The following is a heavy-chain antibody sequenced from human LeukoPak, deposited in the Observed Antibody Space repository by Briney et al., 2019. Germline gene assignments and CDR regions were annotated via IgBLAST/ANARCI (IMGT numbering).Heavy chain of an antibody. CDR3: AIIRSTYLAY. Sequence: GASLTTSSAATRITITTTYISCVSHAPTNRLEWVAVIYSGGSTSYADSVKGRFTISRDNSKTTLYLQMTSLRAAATAVYYCAIIRSTYLAYSGQATLVTVSS. CDR2: IYSGGST. D-gene: IGHD3-10*01. V-gene: IGHV3-53*01. CDR1: RITITTTY. J-gene: IGHJ4*02.